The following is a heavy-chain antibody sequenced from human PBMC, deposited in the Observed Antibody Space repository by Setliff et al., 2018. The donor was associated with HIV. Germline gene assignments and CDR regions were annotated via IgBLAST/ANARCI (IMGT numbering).Heavy chain of an antibody. D-gene: IGHD2-2*01. CDR2: ISSSSSYI. CDR3: ARLVVVPAADVDAFDY. J-gene: IGHJ4*02. V-gene: IGHV3-21*01. Sequence: GSLRLSCAASGFTFSSYSMNWVRQAPGKGLEWVSSISSSSSYIYYADSVKGRFTISRDNAKNSLYLQMNSLRAEDTAVYYCARLVVVPAADVDAFDYWGQGTLVTVSS. CDR1: GFTFSSYS.